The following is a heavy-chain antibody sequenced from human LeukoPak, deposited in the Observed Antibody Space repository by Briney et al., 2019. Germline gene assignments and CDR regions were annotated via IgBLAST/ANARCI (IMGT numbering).Heavy chain of an antibody. J-gene: IGHJ4*02. Sequence: AASLRLACVPSAFTFSTFAMSWVRQAPGKGLEWVSAIRANGGDTYYADSVKGRFTISRDTSKKTLYLQMNSLRAEDTAIYYCAKDRGYWGQGTLVTVSS. CDR2: IRANGGDT. CDR3: AKDRGY. V-gene: IGHV3-23*01. CDR1: AFTFSTFA.